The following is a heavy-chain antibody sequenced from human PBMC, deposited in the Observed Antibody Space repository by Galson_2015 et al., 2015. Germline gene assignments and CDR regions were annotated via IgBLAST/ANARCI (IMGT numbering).Heavy chain of an antibody. CDR3: ARVTDYDSSGYYFSRYYYYMDV. CDR2: ISYDGSNK. V-gene: IGHV3-30-3*01. Sequence: SLRLSCAASGFTFSSYAMHWVRQAPGKGLEWVAVISYDGSNKYYADSVKGRFTISRDNSKNTLYLQMNSLRAEDTAVYYCARVTDYDSSGYYFSRYYYYMDVWGKGTTVTVSS. D-gene: IGHD3-22*01. CDR1: GFTFSSYA. J-gene: IGHJ6*03.